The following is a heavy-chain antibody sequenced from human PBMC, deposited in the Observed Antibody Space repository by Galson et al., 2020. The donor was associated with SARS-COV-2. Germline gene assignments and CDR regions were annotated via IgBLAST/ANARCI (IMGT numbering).Heavy chain of an antibody. D-gene: IGHD2-2*01. CDR1: GYNITTYA. J-gene: IGHJ4*02. Sequence: ASVKVSCKASGYNITTYAMNWVRQAPGQGLEWMGWIDTNTGIPTYAQGFTGRFIFSLDTSVSTTYLQITSLKAEDTAVYYCARMPMGTVEVDTCDYWGQGTLVTVSP. CDR3: ARMPMGTVEVDTCDY. CDR2: IDTNTGIP. V-gene: IGHV7-4-1*02.